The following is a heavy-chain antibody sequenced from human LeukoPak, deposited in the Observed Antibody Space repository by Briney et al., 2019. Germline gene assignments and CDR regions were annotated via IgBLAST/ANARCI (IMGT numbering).Heavy chain of an antibody. J-gene: IGHJ5*02. CDR3: ARRQELLGEYWFDP. D-gene: IGHD1-26*01. Sequence: GESLRISCKVSGYSFPSYWITWVRQMPGKGLEWMGRIAPSDSYSNYNPSFEGQVTISADKSISTAYLQWSSLKASDTAMYYCARRQELLGEYWFDPWGQGTLVTVSS. V-gene: IGHV5-10-1*04. CDR1: GYSFPSYW. CDR2: IAPSDSYS.